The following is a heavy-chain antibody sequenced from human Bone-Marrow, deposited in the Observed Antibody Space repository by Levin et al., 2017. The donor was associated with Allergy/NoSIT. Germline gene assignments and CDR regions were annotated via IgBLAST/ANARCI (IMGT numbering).Heavy chain of an antibody. V-gene: IGHV3-9*01. D-gene: IGHD6-19*01. CDR1: GFTFDDYA. J-gene: IGHJ3*02. Sequence: PGGSLRLSCAASGFTFDDYAMHWVRQAPGKGLEWVSGISWNSGSIGYADSVKGRFTISRDNAKNSLYLQMNSLRAEDTALYYCAKDEGWFDAFDIWGQGTMVTVSS. CDR2: ISWNSGSI. CDR3: AKDEGWFDAFDI.